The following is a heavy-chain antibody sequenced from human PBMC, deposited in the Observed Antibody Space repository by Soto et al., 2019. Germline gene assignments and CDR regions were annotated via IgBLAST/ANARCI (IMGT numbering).Heavy chain of an antibody. J-gene: IGHJ3*02. V-gene: IGHV3-30*04. Sequence: PGGSLRLSCAASGFTFSSYAMHWVRQAPGKGLEWVAVISYDGSEKYYVDSVKGRFTISRDNAKNSLYLQMNSLRAEDTAVYYCARGLAFDIWGQGTMVTVSS. CDR2: ISYDGSEK. CDR3: ARGLAFDI. CDR1: GFTFSSYA.